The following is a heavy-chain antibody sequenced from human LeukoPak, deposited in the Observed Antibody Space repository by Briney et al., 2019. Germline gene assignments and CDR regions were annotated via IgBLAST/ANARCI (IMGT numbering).Heavy chain of an antibody. CDR1: GESFSGYY. Sequence: KTSETLSLTCAVYGESFSGYYWSWIRQPPGKGLEWIGYIYHSGSTYYNPSLKSRVTISVDRSKNQFSLKLSSVTAADTAVYYCARVDGIAYFDYWGQGTLVTVSS. CDR2: IYHSGST. D-gene: IGHD6-13*01. J-gene: IGHJ4*02. V-gene: IGHV4-34*01. CDR3: ARVDGIAYFDY.